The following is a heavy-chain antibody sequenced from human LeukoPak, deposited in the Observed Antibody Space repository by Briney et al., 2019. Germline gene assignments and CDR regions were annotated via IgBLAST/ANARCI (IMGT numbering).Heavy chain of an antibody. Sequence: SDTLSLTCTVSGGSISSHYGRWIPEPPGKGLEWIGYIYDSGSTNYNPSLKRRVTISVDTSKNQFSLKLSSVTAADTAVYYCASGISSSWYLDYWGQGTLVTVSS. J-gene: IGHJ4*02. D-gene: IGHD6-13*01. CDR3: ASGISSSWYLDY. CDR1: GGSISSHY. CDR2: IYDSGST. V-gene: IGHV4-59*07.